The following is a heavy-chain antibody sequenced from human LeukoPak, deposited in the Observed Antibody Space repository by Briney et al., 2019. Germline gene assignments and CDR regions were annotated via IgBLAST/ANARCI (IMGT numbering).Heavy chain of an antibody. CDR2: TRNKANSYTT. CDR3: ARLDGDLGYFDL. Sequence: GGSLRLSCAASGFTFSNYWMSWVRQAPGKGLEWVGRTRNKANSYTTEYAASVKGRFTISRDDSKNSLYLQMNSLKTEDTAVYYCARLDGDLGYFDLWGRGTLVTVSS. D-gene: IGHD4-17*01. V-gene: IGHV3-72*01. CDR1: GFTFSNYW. J-gene: IGHJ2*01.